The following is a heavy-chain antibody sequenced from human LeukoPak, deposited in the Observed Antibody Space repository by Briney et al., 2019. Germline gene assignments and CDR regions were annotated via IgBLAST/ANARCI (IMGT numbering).Heavy chain of an antibody. V-gene: IGHV3-7*03. CDR1: GFIFSSYW. CDR3: AKEYAGSSGYYLGVYYFDY. J-gene: IGHJ4*02. D-gene: IGHD3-22*01. CDR2: IRQDGSDK. Sequence: GGSLRLSCAASGFIFSSYWMTWVRQAPGKGLEWVANIRQDGSDKYYVDSVKGRFTISRDNAKNSLYLQMNSLRAEDTALYYCAKEYAGSSGYYLGVYYFDYWGQGTLVTVSS.